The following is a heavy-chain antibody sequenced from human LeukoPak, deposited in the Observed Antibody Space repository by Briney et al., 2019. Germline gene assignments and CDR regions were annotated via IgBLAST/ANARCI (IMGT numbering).Heavy chain of an antibody. D-gene: IGHD3-10*01. CDR3: ARGSWFPTYSCYYYYMDV. CDR2: INHSGST. J-gene: IGHJ6*03. Sequence: SETLSHTCAVYGGSFSGYYWSWLRQPPGRGLEWIGEINHSGSTNYNPSLKSRVTITVDTSKKKFSLTLSSVPSAHTAVYYCARGSWFPTYSCYYYYMDVWGKGTTVTVSS. V-gene: IGHV4-34*01. CDR1: GGSFSGYY.